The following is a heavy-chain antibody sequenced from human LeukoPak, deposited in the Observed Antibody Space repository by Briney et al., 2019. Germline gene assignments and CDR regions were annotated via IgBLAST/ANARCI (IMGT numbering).Heavy chain of an antibody. CDR1: GFTFRSYG. D-gene: IGHD3-10*01. J-gene: IGHJ4*02. V-gene: IGHV3-33*01. CDR2: ILHDGSNK. Sequence: GGSLRLPCAASGFTFRSYGMHWVGQAPGKGLEWVAVILHDGSNKDYADSVKGRFTISRDNSKNTLYLQMNSLGDEDTAVHYCASNSRGGVGSWVYFYYWGERALGTVSP. CDR3: ASNSRGGVGSWVYFYY.